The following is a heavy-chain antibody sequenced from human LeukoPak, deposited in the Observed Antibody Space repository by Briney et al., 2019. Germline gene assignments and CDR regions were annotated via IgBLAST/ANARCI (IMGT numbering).Heavy chain of an antibody. CDR3: ARAPGFYYDSSGYRQYYYYYMDV. CDR2: IYTSGST. J-gene: IGHJ6*03. V-gene: IGHV4-4*07. CDR1: GGSICSYY. Sequence: SETLSLTCTVSGGSICSYYWSWIRQPAGKGLEWIGRIYTSGSTNYNPSLKSRVTMSVDTSKNQFSLKLSSVTAADTAVYYCARAPGFYYDSSGYRQYYYYYMDVWGKGTTVTVS. D-gene: IGHD3-22*01.